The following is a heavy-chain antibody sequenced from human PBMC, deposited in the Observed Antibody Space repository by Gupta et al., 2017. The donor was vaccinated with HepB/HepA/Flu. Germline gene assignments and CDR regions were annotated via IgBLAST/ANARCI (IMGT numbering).Heavy chain of an antibody. CDR2: ILPSNGAT. D-gene: IGHD1-1*01. Sequence: QVQVVQSGAELKKPGASVKVSCKASGFTFTGYYFHWVRQAPGEGLEWMGWILPSNGATKYAQKFQGRVTMTRDTAITTVYMELKRLTSDDTAMYDCARAYNWNDVPGDYWGQGTLGSVSS. V-gene: IGHV1-2*02. CDR1: GFTFTGYY. CDR3: ARAYNWNDVPGDY. J-gene: IGHJ4*02.